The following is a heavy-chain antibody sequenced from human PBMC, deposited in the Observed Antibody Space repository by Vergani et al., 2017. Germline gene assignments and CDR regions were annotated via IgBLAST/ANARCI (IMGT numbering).Heavy chain of an antibody. CDR3: ARSRPYCTSGSCPAI. J-gene: IGHJ4*02. CDR1: GESIRSGSHY. D-gene: IGHD2-15*01. CDR2: IHTGGST. Sequence: QVKLQESGPGLLKPSQTLSLTCTVSGESIRSGSHYWSWIRQPAGKGPEWIGHIHTGGSTDLNPSFKSRVPISVYTSKSQFSLKLNSVTVADTAVYYCARSRPYCTSGSCPAIWGQGTLVTVSS. V-gene: IGHV4-61*02.